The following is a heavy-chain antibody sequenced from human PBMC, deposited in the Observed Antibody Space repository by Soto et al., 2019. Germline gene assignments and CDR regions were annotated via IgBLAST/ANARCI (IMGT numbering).Heavy chain of an antibody. Sequence: EVQLVESVGGLVQPGRSLRLSCAASGFTFDDYAMHWVRQAPGKGLEWVSGISWNSGSIGYADSVKGRFTISRDNAKNSLYLQMNSLRAEDTALYYCAKEVAGSYYVCDYWGQGTLVTVSS. D-gene: IGHD1-26*01. J-gene: IGHJ4*02. CDR3: AKEVAGSYYVCDY. V-gene: IGHV3-9*01. CDR1: GFTFDDYA. CDR2: ISWNSGSI.